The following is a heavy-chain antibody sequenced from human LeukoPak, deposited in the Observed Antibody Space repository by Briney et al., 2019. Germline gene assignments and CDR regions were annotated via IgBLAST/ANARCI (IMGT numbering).Heavy chain of an antibody. J-gene: IGHJ4*02. Sequence: ASVKVSCKASGYTFTGYYIHWVRQAPGQGLEWMGWINPNSGGTNYVQKFQGRVTMTRDTSISTAYMELSRLRSDDTAVYYCARVPPGSSGYYKDYWGQGTPLTVSS. D-gene: IGHD3-22*01. CDR3: ARVPPGSSGYYKDY. V-gene: IGHV1-2*02. CDR1: GYTFTGYY. CDR2: INPNSGGT.